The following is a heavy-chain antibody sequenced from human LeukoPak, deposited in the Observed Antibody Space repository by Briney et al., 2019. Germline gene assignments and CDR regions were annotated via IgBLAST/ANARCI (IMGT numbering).Heavy chain of an antibody. CDR3: AQCYGDYCRTGFDY. CDR2: ISGSGWST. Sequence: PRGALRLSCAASGFTFSSYAISWGRQAPGKGLGWGSAISGSGWSTYYADSVKGRFTISRDNTKNKLYLQMNSLRAEDTDVYYCAQCYGDYCRTGFDYWGQGTLVTVSS. J-gene: IGHJ4*02. D-gene: IGHD4-17*01. CDR1: GFTFSSYA. V-gene: IGHV3-23*01.